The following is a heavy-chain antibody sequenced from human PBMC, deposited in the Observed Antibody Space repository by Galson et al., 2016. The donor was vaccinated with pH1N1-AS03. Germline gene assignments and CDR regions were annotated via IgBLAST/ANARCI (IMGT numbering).Heavy chain of an antibody. V-gene: IGHV7-4-1*02. CDR2: INTDTGKP. Sequence: SVKVSCKASGYTFRRYAMNWVRQAPGQGLEWMGWINTDTGKPTYAQGFKGRLVFPLDTSVSTTYLQINSLKAEDTAVYFCARGGEFFGVITHFDYWGQGALVTVSS. CDR1: GYTFRRYA. CDR3: ARGGEFFGVITHFDY. J-gene: IGHJ4*02. D-gene: IGHD3-3*01.